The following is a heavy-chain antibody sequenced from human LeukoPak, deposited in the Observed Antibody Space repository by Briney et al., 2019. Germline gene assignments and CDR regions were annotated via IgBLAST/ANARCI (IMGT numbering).Heavy chain of an antibody. CDR1: GFTFSDYY. V-gene: IGHV3-11*01. CDR3: AKLALYSSSWGHAGYFDY. J-gene: IGHJ4*02. Sequence: GGSLRLSCAASGFTFSDYYMSWIRQAPGKGLEWVSYISSSGSTIYYADSVKGRFTISRDNSKNTLYLQMNSLRAEDTAVYYCAKLALYSSSWGHAGYFDYWGQGTLVTVSS. D-gene: IGHD6-13*01. CDR2: ISSSGSTI.